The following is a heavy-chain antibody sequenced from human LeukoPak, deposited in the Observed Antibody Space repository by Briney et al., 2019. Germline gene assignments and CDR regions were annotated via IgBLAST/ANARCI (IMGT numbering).Heavy chain of an antibody. D-gene: IGHD6-19*01. CDR3: AKGYSESSGWYHFDY. CDR2: ISGSGGST. V-gene: IGHV3-23*01. CDR1: GFTFSSYA. Sequence: PGGSLRLSCAASGFTFSSYAMSWVRQAPGKGLEWVSAISGSGGSTYYADSVKGRFTISRDNSKNTLYLQMNSLRAEDTAVYYCAKGYSESSGWYHFDYWGQGTLVTVSS. J-gene: IGHJ4*02.